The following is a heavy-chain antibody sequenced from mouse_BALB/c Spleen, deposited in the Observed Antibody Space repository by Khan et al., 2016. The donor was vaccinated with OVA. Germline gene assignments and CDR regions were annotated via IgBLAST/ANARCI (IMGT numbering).Heavy chain of an antibody. D-gene: IGHD1-1*01. CDR2: ISTGDTYT. CDR3: ARPPITTVVAKSYWFCDV. Sequence: EVELVESGGGLVKSGGSLKLSCAASGFTFSTYAMSWVRQTPEKRLEWVATISTGDTYTYYPDSVKGRFTISRDNAKNTLYLQMSSLRSEDTAMYYCARPPITTVVAKSYWFCDVWGAGTTVTVST. CDR1: GFTFSTYA. V-gene: IGHV5-9-3*01. J-gene: IGHJ1*01.